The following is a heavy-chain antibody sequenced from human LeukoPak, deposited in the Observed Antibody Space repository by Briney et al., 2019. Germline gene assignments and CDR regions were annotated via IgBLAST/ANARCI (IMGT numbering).Heavy chain of an antibody. V-gene: IGHV3-7*02. CDR1: EITFRTYW. CDR3: ASGGDWVFDS. J-gene: IGHJ4*02. Sequence: GGSLRLSCAASEITFRTYWMTWVRQAPGIGLEWVAIIKPSGSDKHYVDSVKGRFTISRDNAKNTLYLQMNSLRAEDTAVYYCASGGDWVFDSWGQGALVTVCS. CDR2: IKPSGSDK. D-gene: IGHD2-21*02.